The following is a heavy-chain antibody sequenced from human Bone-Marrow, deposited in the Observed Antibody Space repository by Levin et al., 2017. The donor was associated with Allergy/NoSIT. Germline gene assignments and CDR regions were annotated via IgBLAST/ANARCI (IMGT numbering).Heavy chain of an antibody. CDR2: ISYDGSNK. J-gene: IGHJ4*02. CDR3: AKDSQLDY. Sequence: GGSLRLSCAASGFTFSSYGMHWVRQAPGKGLEWVAVISYDGSNKYYADSVKGRFTISRDNSKNTLYLQMNSLRAEDTAVYYCAKDSQLDYWGQGTLVTVSS. CDR1: GFTFSSYG. V-gene: IGHV3-30*18. D-gene: IGHD2-2*01.